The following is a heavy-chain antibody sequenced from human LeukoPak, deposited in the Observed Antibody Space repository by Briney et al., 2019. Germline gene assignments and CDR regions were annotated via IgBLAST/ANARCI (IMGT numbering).Heavy chain of an antibody. CDR2: ISSSSSYI. CDR1: GFTFSSYS. J-gene: IGHJ4*02. Sequence: PGGSLRLSCAASGFTFSSYSMNWVRQAPGKGLEWVSSISSSSSYIYYADSVKGRFTISRDNAKNSLYLQMNSLRAEDTAVYYCASAIAARGAFDYWGQGTLVAVSS. CDR3: ASAIAARGAFDY. V-gene: IGHV3-21*01. D-gene: IGHD6-6*01.